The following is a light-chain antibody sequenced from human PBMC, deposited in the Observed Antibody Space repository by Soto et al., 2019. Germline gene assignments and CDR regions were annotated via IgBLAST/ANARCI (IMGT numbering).Light chain of an antibody. CDR2: EVS. CDR1: SSDVGGYNS. V-gene: IGLV2-8*01. J-gene: IGLJ2*01. Sequence: QSALTQPPSASGSPGQSVTISCTGTSSDVGGYNSVSWFQQHPGKAPKLMIYEVSKRPSGVPDRFSGSKSGNTASLTVSGLQAEDEADYYCSSYAGSNNVIFGGGTNLTVL. CDR3: SSYAGSNNVI.